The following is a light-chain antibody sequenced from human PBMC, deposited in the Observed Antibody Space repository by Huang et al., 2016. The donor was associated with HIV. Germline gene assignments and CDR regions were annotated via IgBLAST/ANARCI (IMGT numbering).Light chain of an antibody. CDR1: QRLFYRSNNKDY. J-gene: IGKJ2*01. CDR3: QQYYYTPLT. Sequence: DIVMTQSPDSLTVSLGEGAIINCKSSQRLFYRSNNKDYLAWYQQKPGQPPKLLICWATTRETGVPDRFSGSWSGTDFALTISSPQAEDVAIYDCQQYYYTPLTVGQGTKLEIK. V-gene: IGKV4-1*01. CDR2: WAT.